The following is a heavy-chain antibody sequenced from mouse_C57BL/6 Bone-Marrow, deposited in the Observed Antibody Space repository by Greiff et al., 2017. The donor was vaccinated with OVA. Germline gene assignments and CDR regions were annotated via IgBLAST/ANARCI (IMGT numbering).Heavy chain of an antibody. CDR3: ARDAEYSNCLYAMDY. CDR2: SRNKANDYTT. CDR1: GFTFSDFY. J-gene: IGHJ4*01. D-gene: IGHD2-5*01. Sequence: EVQLMESGGGLVQSGRSLRLSCATSGFTFSDFYMEWVRQAPGKGLEWIAASRNKANDYTTEYSASVKGRFIVSRDTSQSILYLQMNALRAEDTAIYYCARDAEYSNCLYAMDYWGQGTSVTVSS. V-gene: IGHV7-1*01.